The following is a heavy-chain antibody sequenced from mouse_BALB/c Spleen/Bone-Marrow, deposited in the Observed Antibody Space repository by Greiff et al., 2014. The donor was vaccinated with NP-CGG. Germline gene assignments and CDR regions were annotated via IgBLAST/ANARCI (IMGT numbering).Heavy chain of an antibody. CDR3: SSYAMDY. CDR2: IDPANGNT. Sequence: EVQGVESGAELVKPGASVKLSCTASGFNIKDTYMHWVKQRPEQGLEWIGRIDPANGNTKYDPKFQGKATITADTSSNTAYLQLSSLTSEYTAVYYGSSYAMDYWGQGTSVTVSS. V-gene: IGHV14-3*02. CDR1: GFNIKDTY. J-gene: IGHJ4*01.